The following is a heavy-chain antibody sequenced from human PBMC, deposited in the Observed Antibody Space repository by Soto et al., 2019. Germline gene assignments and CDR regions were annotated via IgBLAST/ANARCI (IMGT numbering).Heavy chain of an antibody. V-gene: IGHV3-23*01. CDR2: ISGSGGST. D-gene: IGHD2-2*01. J-gene: IGHJ5*02. CDR1: GFTFSSYA. CDR3: AKDGELYCYSTSCLNWFDP. Sequence: EVQLLESGGGLVQPGGSLRLSCAASGFTFSSYAMTWVRQAPGKGLEWVSAISGSGGSTYYADSVKGRFTISRDISKNTLYLQMNSLRAEDTAVYYCAKDGELYCYSTSCLNWFDPWGQGTLVTVSS.